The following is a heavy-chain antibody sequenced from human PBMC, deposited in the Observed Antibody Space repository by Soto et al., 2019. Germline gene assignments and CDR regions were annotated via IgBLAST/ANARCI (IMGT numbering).Heavy chain of an antibody. D-gene: IGHD2-2*02. V-gene: IGHV4-34*01. CDR3: ARVRGGYCSSTSCYTSSYYYYGMDV. J-gene: IGHJ6*02. CDR2: INHSGST. CDR1: GGSFSGYY. Sequence: KASETLSLTCAVYGGSFSGYYWSWIRQPPGKGLEWIGEINHSGSTNYNPSLKSRVTISVDTSKNQFSLKLSSVTAADTAVYYCARVRGGYCSSTSCYTSSYYYYGMDVWGQGTTVTVSS.